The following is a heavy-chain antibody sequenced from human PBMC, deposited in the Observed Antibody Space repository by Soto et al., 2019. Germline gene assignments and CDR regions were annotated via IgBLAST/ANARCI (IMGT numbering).Heavy chain of an antibody. D-gene: IGHD2-15*01. CDR3: AKQGVVVAATQVDY. CDR1: GFTFSSYA. CDR2: ISGSGGST. Sequence: GGSLRLSCAASGFTFSSYAMSWVRQAPGKGLEWVSAISGSGGSTYYADSVKGRFTISRDNPKNTLYLQMNSLRAEDTAVYYCAKQGVVVAATQVDYWGQGTLVTVSS. V-gene: IGHV3-23*01. J-gene: IGHJ4*02.